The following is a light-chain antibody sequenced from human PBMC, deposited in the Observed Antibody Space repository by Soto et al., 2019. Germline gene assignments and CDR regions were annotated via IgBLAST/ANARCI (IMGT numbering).Light chain of an antibody. CDR3: QQYNNWPRT. Sequence: IVMPPSPVTLSVPPGERDNTSCRSSQSVTNSYLAWYQQKPGQAPRLLIFGASTRAAGIPDRFSGIGSGTEFTLTISSLQSEEFAVYYCQQYNNWPRTFGQGTKVDIK. CDR2: GAS. J-gene: IGKJ1*01. V-gene: IGKV3-15*01. CDR1: QSVTNSY.